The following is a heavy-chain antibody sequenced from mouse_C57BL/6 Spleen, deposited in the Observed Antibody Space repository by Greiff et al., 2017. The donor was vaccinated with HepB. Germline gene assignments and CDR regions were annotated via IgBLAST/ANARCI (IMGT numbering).Heavy chain of an antibody. CDR1: RFTFSDYG. D-gene: IGHD1-1*01. V-gene: IGHV5-17*01. Sequence: EVQVVESGGGLVKPGGSLKLSCAASRFTFSDYGMHWVRQAPEKGLEWVAYISSGSSTIYYADTVKGRFTISRDNAKNTLFLQMTSLRSEETAMYYGAKEGSSWAWLAYWGQGTLVTVSA. CDR2: ISSGSSTI. CDR3: AKEGSSWAWLAY. J-gene: IGHJ3*01.